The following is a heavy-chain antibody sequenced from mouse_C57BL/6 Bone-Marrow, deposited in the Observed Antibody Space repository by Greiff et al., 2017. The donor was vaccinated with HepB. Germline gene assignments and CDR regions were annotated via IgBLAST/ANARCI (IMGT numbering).Heavy chain of an antibody. CDR3: ARLSMVAY. J-gene: IGHJ3*01. Sequence: EVMLVESGGGLVQPGGSLKLSCAASGFTFSDYYMYWVRQTPEKRLEWVAYISNGGGSTYYPDTVKGRFTISRDNAKNTLYLQMSRLKSEDTAMYYCARLSMVAYWGQGTLVTVSA. V-gene: IGHV5-12*01. CDR2: ISNGGGST. CDR1: GFTFSDYY. D-gene: IGHD2-10*02.